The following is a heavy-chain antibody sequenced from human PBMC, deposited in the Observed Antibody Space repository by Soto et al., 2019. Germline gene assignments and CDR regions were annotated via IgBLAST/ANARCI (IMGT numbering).Heavy chain of an antibody. CDR3: ARSFGWYAIDH. Sequence: QMQLQVSGPGLVKPSETLSLTCAVSSASIITEQRWTWVRQPPGKGLEWIGEIHHSGSTNNNPSLRKRVTMSVDKSKNQFSLNLNSVTAADTALYYCARSFGWYAIDHWGQGTLVIVSS. CDR1: SASIITEQR. J-gene: IGHJ4*02. CDR2: IHHSGST. D-gene: IGHD6-19*01. V-gene: IGHV4-4*02.